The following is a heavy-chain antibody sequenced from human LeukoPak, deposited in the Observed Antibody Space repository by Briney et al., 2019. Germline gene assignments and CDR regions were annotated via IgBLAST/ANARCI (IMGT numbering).Heavy chain of an antibody. CDR1: GFTFSNAY. V-gene: IGHV3-15*07. Sequence: GGSLRLSCAASGFTFSNAYMNWVRQAPGKGLEWVGRIKPITDGEPTEYAAPVKDRFSISRDDSKSMMYRQMNSLKSEDTAVYYCITPLPYSAQGGQGTLVTVSS. CDR2: IKPITDGEPT. J-gene: IGHJ4*02. D-gene: IGHD2-21*01. CDR3: ITPLPYSAQ.